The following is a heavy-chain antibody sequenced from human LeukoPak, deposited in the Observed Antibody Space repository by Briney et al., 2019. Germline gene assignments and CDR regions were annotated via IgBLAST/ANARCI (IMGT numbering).Heavy chain of an antibody. Sequence: GGSLRLSCAASGFTFDNAWMSWVRQAPGKGLEWVGRIKSKTDGGTTDYAAPVKGRFTISRDDSKNTLYLQMNSLKTEDTAVYYCTTAIGHYAFDIWGQGTMVTVSS. J-gene: IGHJ3*02. V-gene: IGHV3-15*01. CDR1: GFTFDNAW. CDR2: IKSKTDGGTT. CDR3: TTAIGHYAFDI.